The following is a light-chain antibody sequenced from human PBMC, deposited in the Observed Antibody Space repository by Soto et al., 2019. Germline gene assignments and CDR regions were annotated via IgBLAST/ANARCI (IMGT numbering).Light chain of an antibody. V-gene: IGLV2-14*01. J-gene: IGLJ1*01. CDR3: ISYTGSSTSYV. CDR1: SSDVGSYDH. CDR2: EVS. Sequence: TPLPRPAWVSGSPGRSITISGSGTSSDVGSYDHVAWYQQFPGKTPKLMIYEVSNRPSGVSSRFSGSKSGNTASLTISGLQAEDEADYYCISYTGSSTSYVFGSGTKVTVL.